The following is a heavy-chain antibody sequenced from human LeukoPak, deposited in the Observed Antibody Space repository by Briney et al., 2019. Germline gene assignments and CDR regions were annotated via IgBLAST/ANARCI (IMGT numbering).Heavy chain of an antibody. CDR3: ARADPLILSGLRTGFDY. Sequence: SETLSLTCTVSGGSISSYYWSWIRQPPGKGLEWIGDIYYSGSTNYNPSLKSRVTISVDTSKNQFSLKLSSVTAADTAVYYCARADPLILSGLRTGFDYWGQGTLVTVSS. CDR2: IYYSGST. V-gene: IGHV4-59*01. CDR1: GGSISSYY. J-gene: IGHJ4*02. D-gene: IGHD4-17*01.